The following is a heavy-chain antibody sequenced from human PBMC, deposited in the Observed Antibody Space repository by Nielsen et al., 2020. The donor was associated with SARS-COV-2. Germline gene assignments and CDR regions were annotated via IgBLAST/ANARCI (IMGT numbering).Heavy chain of an antibody. V-gene: IGHV3-15*01. CDR2: IKAKTDGETT. CDR3: STGGVGAVGTYYYYYGMDV. CDR1: GFTFRNAW. J-gene: IGHJ6*02. D-gene: IGHD1-26*01. Sequence: GESLKISCVASGFTFRNAWMTWVRQAPGKGLEWVGRIKAKTDGETTVYAAPVQGRFTISRDDSEMTLYLQMDSLEIEDTGVYYCSTGGVGAVGTYYYYYGMDVWGQGTTVAVSS.